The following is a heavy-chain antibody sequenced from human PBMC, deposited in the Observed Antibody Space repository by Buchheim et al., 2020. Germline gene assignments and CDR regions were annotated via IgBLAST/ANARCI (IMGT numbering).Heavy chain of an antibody. Sequence: EVQLVESGGGLVQPGGSLRLSCAASGFTFSSYWMSWVRQAPGKGLEWVATIKQDGSEKYYVDSVKGRFTISRDNAKHSLYLQMNSLRAEDTAVYYCARDYEKKYSSGWYSHWGQGTL. CDR3: ARDYEKKYSSGWYSH. J-gene: IGHJ4*02. CDR1: GFTFSSYW. CDR2: IKQDGSEK. D-gene: IGHD6-19*01. V-gene: IGHV3-7*01.